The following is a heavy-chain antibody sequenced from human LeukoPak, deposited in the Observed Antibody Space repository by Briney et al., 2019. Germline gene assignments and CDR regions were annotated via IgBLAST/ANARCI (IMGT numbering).Heavy chain of an antibody. J-gene: IGHJ4*02. CDR1: GYTFTSYD. D-gene: IGHD3-22*01. CDR3: ARSVEGDSSGLIDY. CDR2: IIPIFGTA. V-gene: IGHV1-69*13. Sequence: SVKVSCKASGYTFTSYDINWVRQAPGQGLEWMGGIIPIFGTANYAQKFQGRVTITADESTSTAYMELSSLRSEDTAVYYCARSVEGDSSGLIDYWGQGTLVTVSS.